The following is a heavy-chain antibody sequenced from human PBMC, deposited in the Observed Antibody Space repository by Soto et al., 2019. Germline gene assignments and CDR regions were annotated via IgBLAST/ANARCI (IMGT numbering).Heavy chain of an antibody. CDR2: IYWDDDK. Sequence: QITLKESGPTLVKPTQTLTLTCTFSGFSLSTSGVGVGWIRQPPGQALEWLGLIYWDDDKRYSPSLESRLTITKDTSKNQVVLTMTNMDPVDTATYYCARQLCPHGYYSMDLSGKGTTATVSS. CDR3: ARQLCPHGYYSMDL. J-gene: IGHJ6*03. D-gene: IGHD2-2*01. V-gene: IGHV2-5*02. CDR1: GFSLSTSGVG.